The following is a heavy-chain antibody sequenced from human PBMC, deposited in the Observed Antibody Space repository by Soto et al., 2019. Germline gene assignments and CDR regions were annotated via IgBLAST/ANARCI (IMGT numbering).Heavy chain of an antibody. CDR1: GGSFSGYY. CDR2: INHSGST. Sequence: PAETLSLTCAVYGGSFSGYYWSWIRQPPGKGLEWIGEINHSGSTNYDPSLKSRVTISVDTSKNQFSLKLSSVTAADTAVYYCAAFPGGLMAYYYGMDVWGQGTTVTVSS. J-gene: IGHJ6*02. CDR3: AAFPGGLMAYYYGMDV. V-gene: IGHV4-34*01. D-gene: IGHD3-16*01.